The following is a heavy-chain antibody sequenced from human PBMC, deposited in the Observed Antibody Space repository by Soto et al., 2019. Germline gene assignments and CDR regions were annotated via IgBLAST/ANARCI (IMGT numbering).Heavy chain of an antibody. CDR3: ARNVEMATHFDY. J-gene: IGHJ4*02. CDR1: GGSISSGGYS. D-gene: IGHD5-12*01. V-gene: IGHV4-30-2*01. CDR2: TYHSGST. Sequence: PSETLSLTCAVSGGSISSGGYSWSWIRQPPGKGLEWIGYTYHSGSTYYNPSLKSRVTISVDRSKNQFSLKLSSVTAADTAVYYCARNVEMATHFDYWGQGTLVTVSS.